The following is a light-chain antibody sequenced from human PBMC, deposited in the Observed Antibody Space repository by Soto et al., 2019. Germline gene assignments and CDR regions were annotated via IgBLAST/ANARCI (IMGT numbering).Light chain of an antibody. CDR2: STN. CDR3: VLYMGSGIWM. CDR1: SASVSTSYY. Sequence: QTVVTQEPSFSVSPGGTVTLTCGLSSASVSTSYYPSWYQQTPGQAPRTLIYSTNTRSSGVPDRFSGSILGNKAALTITGAQTDDESDYYCVLYMGSGIWMFGGGTKL. J-gene: IGLJ3*02. V-gene: IGLV8-61*01.